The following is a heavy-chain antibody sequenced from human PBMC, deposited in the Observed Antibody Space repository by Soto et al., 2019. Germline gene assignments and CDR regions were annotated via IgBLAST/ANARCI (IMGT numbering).Heavy chain of an antibody. D-gene: IGHD4-17*01. J-gene: IGHJ4*02. CDR3: ARDLAHGDYGYFDY. Sequence: SETLSLTCTVSAGSISRGDYYWSWIRQPPGKGLEWIGYIYYSGSTYYNPSLKSRVTISVDTSKNQFSLKLSSVTAADTAVYYCARDLAHGDYGYFDYWGQGTLVTVSS. CDR2: IYYSGST. V-gene: IGHV4-30-4*01. CDR1: AGSISRGDYY.